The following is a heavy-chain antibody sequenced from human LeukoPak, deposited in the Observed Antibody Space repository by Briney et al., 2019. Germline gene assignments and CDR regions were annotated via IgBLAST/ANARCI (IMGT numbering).Heavy chain of an antibody. CDR2: ISYDGSNK. CDR1: GFTFSSYG. D-gene: IGHD3-16*01. Sequence: PGRSLRLSCAASGFTFSSYGMHWVRQAPGMGLEWVAVISYDGSNKYYADSVKGRFTISRDNSKNTLYLQMNSLRAEDTAVYYCANGAFRLYYIDVWGKGTTVTVSS. V-gene: IGHV3-30*18. J-gene: IGHJ6*03. CDR3: ANGAFRLYYIDV.